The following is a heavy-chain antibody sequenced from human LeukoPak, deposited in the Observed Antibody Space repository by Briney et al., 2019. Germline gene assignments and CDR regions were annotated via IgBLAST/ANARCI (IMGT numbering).Heavy chain of an antibody. Sequence: GGSLRLSCAASGFTLSNAWMNWVRQAPSKGLERVGLIKSKANGETRDYAAPVKGRFTISRDDSDNTLYLQMNSLRAEDTAVYYCASLGGYYDILTGYYTPGLAYYAGDYWGQGTLVTVSS. V-gene: IGHV3-15*01. CDR3: ASLGGYYDILTGYYTPGLAYYAGDY. D-gene: IGHD3-9*01. CDR2: IKSKANGETR. J-gene: IGHJ4*02. CDR1: GFTLSNAW.